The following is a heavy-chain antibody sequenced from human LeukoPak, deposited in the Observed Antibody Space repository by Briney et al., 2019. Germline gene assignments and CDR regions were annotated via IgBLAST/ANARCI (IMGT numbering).Heavy chain of an antibody. D-gene: IGHD2-2*01. CDR2: IYSGGST. CDR1: GFTFSSYA. CDR3: ARGRYCSSTSCFDAFDI. Sequence: PGRSLRLSCAASGFTFSSYAMHWVRQAPGKGLEWVSVIYSGGSTYYADSVKGRFTISRDNSKNTLYLQMNSLRAEDTAVYYCARGRYCSSTSCFDAFDIWGQGTMVTVSS. V-gene: IGHV3-53*01. J-gene: IGHJ3*02.